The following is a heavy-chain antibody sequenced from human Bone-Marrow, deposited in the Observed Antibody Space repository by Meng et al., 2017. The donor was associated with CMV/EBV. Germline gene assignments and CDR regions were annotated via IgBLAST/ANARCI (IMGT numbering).Heavy chain of an antibody. D-gene: IGHD2-2*01. J-gene: IGHJ4*02. Sequence: GESLKISCAVSGFTFTNAWMSWVRQAPGKGLEWVGRIKSKTDGGTTDYAAPVKGRFTISRDDSKNTLYLQMNSLRAEDTAVYYCARGAAIVVVPPTTYVDYWGQGTLVTVSS. V-gene: IGHV3-15*01. CDR3: ARGAAIVVVPPTTYVDY. CDR2: IKSKTDGGTT. CDR1: GFTFTNAW.